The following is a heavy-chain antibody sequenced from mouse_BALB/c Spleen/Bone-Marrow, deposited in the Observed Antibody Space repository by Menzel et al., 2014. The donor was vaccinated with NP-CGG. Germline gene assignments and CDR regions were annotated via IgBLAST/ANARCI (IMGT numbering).Heavy chain of an antibody. V-gene: IGHV7-3*02. J-gene: IGHJ1*01. CDR1: GFTFTDYY. D-gene: IGHD2-4*01. CDR3: AREVINDYHWYFDV. CDR2: IRNKANGYTT. Sequence: EVMLVESGGGLVQPGGSLRLSCAPSGFTFTDYYMSWVRQPPGKALEWLGFIRNKANGYTTEYSASVKGRFTISRDNSQSILYLRMNTLRAEDSATYYCAREVINDYHWYFDVWGAGTTVTVSS.